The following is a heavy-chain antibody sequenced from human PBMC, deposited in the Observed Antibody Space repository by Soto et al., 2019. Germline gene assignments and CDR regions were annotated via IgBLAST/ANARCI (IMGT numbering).Heavy chain of an antibody. J-gene: IGHJ4*02. CDR1: GFTFNTYD. CDR3: ARESEDLTSNFDY. CDR2: IWYDGSIK. V-gene: IGHV3-33*01. Sequence: PGGSLRLACAASGFTFNTYDMQWVRQIPGNGLQWGAMIWYDGSIKYYADSVKGRFTISRDNAKNSLYLEMNSLRAEDTAVYYCARESEDLTSNFDYWGQGTPVTVSS.